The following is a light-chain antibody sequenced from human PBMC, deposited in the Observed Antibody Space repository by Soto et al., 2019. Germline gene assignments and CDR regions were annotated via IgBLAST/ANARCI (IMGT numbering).Light chain of an antibody. CDR2: SHD. CDR3: AAWDDIVNGHV. J-gene: IGLJ1*01. V-gene: IGLV1-44*01. Sequence: QSVLTQPPSASGTHGQRVTISCSGSGSNIGSNAVNWYQQLPGAAPKVLIYSHDQRPSGVPDRFSGSKSDTSASLAISGLQSEDEADYYCAAWDDIVNGHVFGTGTKVTVL. CDR1: GSNIGSNA.